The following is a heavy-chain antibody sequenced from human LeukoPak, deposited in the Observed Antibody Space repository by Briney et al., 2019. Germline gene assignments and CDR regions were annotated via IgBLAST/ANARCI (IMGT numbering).Heavy chain of an antibody. Sequence: SGTLSLTCGVSGGSISNTNWWSWVRQPPGQGLEWIGEISLTRLTHYNQSLESRVTVSLDKSKNQLSLNLTSVTAADTAVYYCSRENGAFSPFGYWGQGTLVTVLS. CDR1: GGSISNTNW. CDR2: ISLTRLT. CDR3: SRENGAFSPFGY. J-gene: IGHJ4*02. V-gene: IGHV4-4*02. D-gene: IGHD2-8*01.